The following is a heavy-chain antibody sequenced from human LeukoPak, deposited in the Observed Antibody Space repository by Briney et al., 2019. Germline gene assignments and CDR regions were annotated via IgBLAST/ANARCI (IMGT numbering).Heavy chain of an antibody. Sequence: GGSLRLSCAASGFTFSNYWMNWVRKAPGKGLEWVANIKQDGSEKYYVGSVKDRFTISRDNAKNSLFLQMNSLRAEDTALYYCARDRDWYTFDSWGQGTLVAVSS. CDR2: IKQDGSEK. CDR1: GFTFSNYW. V-gene: IGHV3-7*01. J-gene: IGHJ4*02. D-gene: IGHD3/OR15-3a*01. CDR3: ARDRDWYTFDS.